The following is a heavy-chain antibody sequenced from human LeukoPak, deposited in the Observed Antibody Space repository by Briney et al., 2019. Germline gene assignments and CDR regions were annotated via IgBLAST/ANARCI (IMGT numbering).Heavy chain of an antibody. D-gene: IGHD5-24*01. CDR1: GFTLSTYW. CDR2: IKQDGSEK. J-gene: IGHJ4*02. V-gene: IGHV3-7*04. CDR3: TRVGYIDEGIDY. Sequence: GGSLRLSCAASGFTLSTYWMSWVRQAPGKGLEWVANIKQDGSEKYYVDSVKGRFTISRDNAKNSLYLQMNSLRAEDTAIYYCTRVGYIDEGIDYWGQGTLVTVSS.